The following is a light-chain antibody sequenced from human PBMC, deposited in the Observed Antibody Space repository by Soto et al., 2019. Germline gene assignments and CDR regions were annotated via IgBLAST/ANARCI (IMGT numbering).Light chain of an antibody. Sequence: DIQMTQSPSSLSASVGDRVTITCRASQSIRSYLNWYQQKPEKSPKLLIYAASSLQSGDPSRFSGSGSGTDFTLTISRLQTEDFSTDYCQHSYSTRWKFGQGTMVEIK. CDR1: QSIRSY. CDR3: QHSYSTRWK. V-gene: IGKV1-39*01. CDR2: AAS. J-gene: IGKJ1*01.